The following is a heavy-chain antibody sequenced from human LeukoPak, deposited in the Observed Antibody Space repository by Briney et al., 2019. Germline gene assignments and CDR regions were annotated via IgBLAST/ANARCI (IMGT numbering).Heavy chain of an antibody. CDR2: IKSKTDGGTT. Sequence: GGSLRLSCAASGFTFSNAWMSWVRQAPGKGLEWVGRIKSKTDGGTTDYAAPVKGRFTISRDDSKNTLYLQMNSLKTEDTAVYYCTTEGAHYDILPGYYLGGLGGFDYWGQGTLVTVSS. CDR3: TTEGAHYDILPGYYLGGLGGFDY. J-gene: IGHJ4*02. D-gene: IGHD3-9*01. CDR1: GFTFSNAW. V-gene: IGHV3-15*01.